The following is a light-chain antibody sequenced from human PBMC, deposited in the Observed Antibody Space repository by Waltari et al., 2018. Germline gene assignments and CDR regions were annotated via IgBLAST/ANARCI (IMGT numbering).Light chain of an antibody. CDR1: QSVLYSSNKKSY. CDR3: QQYYDIPLT. Sequence: EIVMTQSPESLAVSLGAGASSHCKSSQSVLYSSNKKSYLAWYQQKPGQPPKLHIYWASTRQSGVPDRFSGSGSGTDFTLTISSLQAEDMAIYYCQQYYDIPLTFGGGTRVEI. J-gene: IGKJ4*01. CDR2: WAS. V-gene: IGKV4-1*01.